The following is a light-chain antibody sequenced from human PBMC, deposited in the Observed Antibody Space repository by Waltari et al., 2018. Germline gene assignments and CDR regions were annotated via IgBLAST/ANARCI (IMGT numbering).Light chain of an antibody. V-gene: IGKV3-20*01. J-gene: IGKJ1*01. CDR3: QKYGTLPAT. CDR1: QSFSRW. CDR2: GAS. Sequence: EIVLTQSPGTLSLSPGERATLSCRASQSFSRWLAWYQPKPGQPPRLLIYGASSRVNGIPDRFSGSGSGTDFSLTISRLEPEDSAVYYCQKYGTLPATFGQGTKVEVK.